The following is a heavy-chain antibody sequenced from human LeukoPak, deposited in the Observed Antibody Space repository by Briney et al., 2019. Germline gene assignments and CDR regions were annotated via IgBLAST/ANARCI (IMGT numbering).Heavy chain of an antibody. CDR1: GFTFSSYS. Sequence: PGGSLRLSCAASGFTFSSYSMNWVRQAPGKGLEWVSSISSSSSYIYYADSVKGRFTISRDNSKNTLYLQMNSLRAEDTAVYYCARSFSGCFDYWGQGTLVTVSS. J-gene: IGHJ4*02. V-gene: IGHV3-21*04. CDR2: ISSSSSYI. D-gene: IGHD6-19*01. CDR3: ARSFSGCFDY.